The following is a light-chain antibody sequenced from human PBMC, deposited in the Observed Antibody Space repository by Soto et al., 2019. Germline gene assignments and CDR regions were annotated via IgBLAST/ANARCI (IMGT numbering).Light chain of an antibody. CDR3: SSYAGSNNLGV. CDR2: EVS. V-gene: IGLV2-8*01. Sequence: QPALTQPPSASGSPGQSLTISCTGTSSDVGGYNYVSWYQQHPGKAPKLMIYEVSKRPSGVPDRFSGSKSGNTASLTVSGLQAEDEADYYCSSYAGSNNLGVFGTGTKVTVL. CDR1: SSDVGGYNY. J-gene: IGLJ1*01.